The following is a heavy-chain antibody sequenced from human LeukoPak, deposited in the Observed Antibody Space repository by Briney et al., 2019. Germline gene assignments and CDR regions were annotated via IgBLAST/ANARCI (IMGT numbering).Heavy chain of an antibody. V-gene: IGHV4-59*01. D-gene: IGHD5-24*01. CDR1: GDSISSSY. CDR3: AKGGGWRDGYIFRG. Sequence: PSETLSLTCTVSGDSISSSYWSWIRQPPGKGLVWIGYIYYSGNTDYNPSLKSRVTMSVDTSKNQFSLKLSSVTAADTAVYYCAKGGGWRDGYIFRGWGQGTLVTASS. CDR2: IYYSGNT. J-gene: IGHJ4*02.